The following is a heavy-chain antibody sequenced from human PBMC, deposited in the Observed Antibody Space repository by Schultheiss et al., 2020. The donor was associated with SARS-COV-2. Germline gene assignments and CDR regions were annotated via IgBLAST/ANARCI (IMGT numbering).Heavy chain of an antibody. D-gene: IGHD4-11*01. CDR1: GGSISSYY. CDR3: AKVSGTVTT. J-gene: IGHJ5*02. CDR2: IYYSGST. Sequence: SETLSLTCTVSGGSISSYYWSWIRQPPGKGLEWIGYIYYSGSTNYNPSLKSRVTISVDTSKNQFSLKLSSVTAADTAMYYCAKVSGTVTTWGQGTLVTVSS. V-gene: IGHV4-59*01.